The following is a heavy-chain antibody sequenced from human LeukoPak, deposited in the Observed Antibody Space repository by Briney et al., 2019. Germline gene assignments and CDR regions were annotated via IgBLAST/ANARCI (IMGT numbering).Heavy chain of an antibody. CDR2: ISGSGGST. V-gene: IGHV3-23*01. CDR1: GFTFSSYA. CDR3: AKGRPTYYDFWSGRGYYFDY. J-gene: IGHJ4*02. Sequence: PGGSLRLSCAASGFTFSSYAMSWVRQAPGKGLEWVSAISGSGGSTYYADSVKGRFTISRDNSKNTLYLQMNSLRAEDTAVYYCAKGRPTYYDFWSGRGYYFDYWGQGTLDTVSS. D-gene: IGHD3-3*01.